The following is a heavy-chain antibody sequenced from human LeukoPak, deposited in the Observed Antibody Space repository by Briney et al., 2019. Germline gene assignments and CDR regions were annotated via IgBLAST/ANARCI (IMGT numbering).Heavy chain of an antibody. CDR1: GFTVSSNY. CDR3: ARSGYSGYAPYYYYYMDV. J-gene: IGHJ6*03. V-gene: IGHV3-53*01. Sequence: PGGSLTLSCAASGFTVSSNYMSWVRQAPAKGLEGVSVIYSGGSTYYSDSVKRRFTISRDNSKNTLYLQMNSLRAEDTAVYYCARSGYSGYAPYYYYYMDVWGKGTTVTVSS. D-gene: IGHD5-12*01. CDR2: IYSGGST.